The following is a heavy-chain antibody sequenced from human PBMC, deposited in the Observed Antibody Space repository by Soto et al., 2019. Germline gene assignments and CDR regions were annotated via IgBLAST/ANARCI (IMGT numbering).Heavy chain of an antibody. CDR1: GFTFSTYA. CDR2: ISGSGGST. V-gene: IGHV3-23*01. Sequence: PGGSLRLSCAASGFTFSTYAMSWVRQAPGKGLEWVSAISGSGGSTYYTDSVKGRFTISRDNSKSTLYLQMNSLRAEDTAVYYCAVRKTGSFFDYWGQGTLVTVSS. CDR3: AVRKTGSFFDY. J-gene: IGHJ4*02. D-gene: IGHD1-26*01.